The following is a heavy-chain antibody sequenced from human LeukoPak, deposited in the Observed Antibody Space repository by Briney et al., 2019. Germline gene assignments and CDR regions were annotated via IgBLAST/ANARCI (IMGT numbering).Heavy chain of an antibody. J-gene: IGHJ4*02. Sequence: SETLSLTCTDSGGSLSSYYWSWIRQPPGKGLEWIGYIYYSGSTNYNPSLKSRVTISVDTSKNQFSLKLSSVTAADTAVYYCARASTVATYSPFDYWGQGTLVTVSS. CDR1: GGSLSSYY. V-gene: IGHV4-59*01. D-gene: IGHD5-12*01. CDR3: ARASTVATYSPFDY. CDR2: IYYSGST.